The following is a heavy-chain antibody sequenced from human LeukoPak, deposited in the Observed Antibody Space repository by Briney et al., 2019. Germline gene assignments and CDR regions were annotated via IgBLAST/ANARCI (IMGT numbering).Heavy chain of an antibody. Sequence: PGGSLRLSCAASGFTFSDYYMSWFRQAPGKGLEWVSYISSSGSTIYYADSVKGRFTISRDNAKNSLYLQMNSLRAEDTAVYYCATSVAGLRYFDYWGQGTLVTVSS. J-gene: IGHJ4*02. CDR2: ISSSGSTI. CDR3: ATSVAGLRYFDY. CDR1: GFTFSDYY. V-gene: IGHV3-11*01. D-gene: IGHD6-19*01.